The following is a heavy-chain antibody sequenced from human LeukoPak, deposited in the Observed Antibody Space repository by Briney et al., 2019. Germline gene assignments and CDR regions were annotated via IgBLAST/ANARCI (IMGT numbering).Heavy chain of an antibody. D-gene: IGHD3-10*02. Sequence: GGSLRLSCAASGFTFDDYGMSWVRQAPGKGLEWVSGINWNGGSTGYADSVKGRFTISRDNAKNSLYLQMNSLRAEDTALYYCARDIHCSGKGAFDIWGQGTMVTVSS. CDR3: ARDIHCSGKGAFDI. J-gene: IGHJ3*02. V-gene: IGHV3-20*04. CDR2: INWNGGST. CDR1: GFTFDDYG.